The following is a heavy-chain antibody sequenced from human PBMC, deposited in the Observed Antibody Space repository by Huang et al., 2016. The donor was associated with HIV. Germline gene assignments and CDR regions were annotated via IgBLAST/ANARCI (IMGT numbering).Heavy chain of an antibody. D-gene: IGHD6-6*01. V-gene: IGHV5-51*01. J-gene: IGHJ4*02. CDR2: IFPDGSDT. Sequence: VQLVQSGAEVKKPGESLKISCKGSGYSFSSYWIAWVRQMPGKGLEWMGIIFPDGSDTTYSPSVEGQVTISADKSIGTAYLQWSSLKASDTAMYYCARRFSSSSGYFDYWGQGSLVTVSS. CDR3: ARRFSSSSGYFDY. CDR1: GYSFSSYW.